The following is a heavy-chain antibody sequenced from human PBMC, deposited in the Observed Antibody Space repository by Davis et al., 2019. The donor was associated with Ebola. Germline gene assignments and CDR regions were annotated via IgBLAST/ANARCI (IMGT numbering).Heavy chain of an antibody. CDR3: ARVTDFAFWSGDYRTNRFFDY. Sequence: ASVKVSCKASGYTFSSYGITWVRQAPGQGLELMGWTIANNGNPNYAQKFQGRVTMTADTSTSTAYMEVRSLRSDDTAVYYCARVTDFAFWSGDYRTNRFFDYWGQGTLVTVSS. D-gene: IGHD3-3*01. CDR1: GYTFSSYG. J-gene: IGHJ4*02. V-gene: IGHV1-18*01. CDR2: TIANNGNP.